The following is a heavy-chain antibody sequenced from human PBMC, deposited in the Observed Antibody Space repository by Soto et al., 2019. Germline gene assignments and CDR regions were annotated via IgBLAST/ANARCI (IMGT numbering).Heavy chain of an antibody. J-gene: IGHJ5*02. Sequence: QVQLVQSGAEVKKPGSSVKVSCKASGGTFSSYTISWVRQAPGQGLEWMGRITTILGIANYAQKFQGRVTITADKSTSTAYMELSSLRSEDTAVYYCARGLWFGELSWGQGTLVTVSS. CDR1: GGTFSSYT. CDR2: ITTILGIA. D-gene: IGHD3-10*01. CDR3: ARGLWFGELS. V-gene: IGHV1-69*02.